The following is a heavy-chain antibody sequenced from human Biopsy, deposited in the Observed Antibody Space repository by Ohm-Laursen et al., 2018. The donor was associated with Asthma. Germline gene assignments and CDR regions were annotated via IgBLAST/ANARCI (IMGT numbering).Heavy chain of an antibody. D-gene: IGHD3-3*01. Sequence: SETLSLTCSMYGLSSSGYYWTWIRQPPGKGLEWIGESDHRGNTNINPTPKSRVTISKDKSANKFSLKMRSVTAADTAIYYCARGPEWSGLDIWGQGTTVTVSS. CDR2: SDHRGNT. V-gene: IGHV4-34*01. CDR3: ARGPEWSGLDI. CDR1: GLSSSGYY. J-gene: IGHJ6*02.